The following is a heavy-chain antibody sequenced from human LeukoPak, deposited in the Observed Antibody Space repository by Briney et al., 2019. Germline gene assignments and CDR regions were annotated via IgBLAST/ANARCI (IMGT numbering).Heavy chain of an antibody. CDR3: ARVVHPYDYESSGLTYDAFDI. CDR2: INTNTGNP. CDR1: GYTFTSYA. D-gene: IGHD3-22*01. Sequence: ASVKVSCKASGYTFTSYAMNWVRQAPGQGLEWLGWINTNTGNPTYAQGFTGRFVFSLDTSVNTAYLQISSLKAEDTAVYYCARVVHPYDYESSGLTYDAFDIWGQGTMVTVSS. V-gene: IGHV7-4-1*02. J-gene: IGHJ3*02.